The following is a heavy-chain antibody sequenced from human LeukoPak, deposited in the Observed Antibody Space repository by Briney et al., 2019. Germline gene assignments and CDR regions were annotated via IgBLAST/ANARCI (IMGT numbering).Heavy chain of an antibody. D-gene: IGHD3-22*01. CDR1: GITLSNYG. J-gene: IGHJ4*02. CDR2: ISGSGGGT. Sequence: GGSLRLSCAVSGITLSNYGMSWVRQAPGKGLEWVAGISGSGGGTNYADSVKGRFTISRDNPKNTLYLQMNNLRADDTAVHFCAKRGVVIRVILVGFHKEAYYFDSWGQGALVTVSS. CDR3: AKRGVVIRVILVGFHKEAYYFDS. V-gene: IGHV3-23*01.